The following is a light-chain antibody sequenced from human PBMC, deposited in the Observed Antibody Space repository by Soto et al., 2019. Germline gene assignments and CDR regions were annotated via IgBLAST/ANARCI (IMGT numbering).Light chain of an antibody. CDR2: LKSDGSH. V-gene: IGLV4-69*01. CDR3: QTWGTGIQVV. J-gene: IGLJ2*01. Sequence: QSVLTQPPSASASLGASVKLTCTLSSGHSNYAIAWHQQQPEKGPRYLMKLKSDGSHNKGDGIPDRFSGSSSGAERYLTISSLQSEDEADYYCQTWGTGIQVVFGGGTKVTVL. CDR1: SGHSNYA.